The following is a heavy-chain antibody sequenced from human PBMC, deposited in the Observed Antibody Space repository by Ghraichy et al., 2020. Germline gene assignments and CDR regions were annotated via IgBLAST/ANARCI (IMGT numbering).Heavy chain of an antibody. CDR1: GFPFPTSD. J-gene: IGHJ4*02. Sequence: GGSLRLSCEASGFPFPTSDMTWVRQAPGKGLEYVAYISSSSCTIYYADSVKGRFTVSRDNAKRSLFLHMPSLRAEDTAFYYCARTLWGTWGSNRLDLWGQGTLVTVSS. V-gene: IGHV3-48*03. D-gene: IGHD3-16*02. CDR3: ARTLWGTWGSNRLDL. CDR2: ISSSSCTI.